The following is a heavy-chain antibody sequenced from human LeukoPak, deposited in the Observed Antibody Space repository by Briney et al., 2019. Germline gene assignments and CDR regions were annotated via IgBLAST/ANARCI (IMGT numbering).Heavy chain of an antibody. D-gene: IGHD4-23*01. CDR2: ISYDGSNK. CDR3: ARGPGKGPRGYFQH. V-gene: IGHV3-30*04. CDR1: GFTFSSYA. Sequence: GGSLRLSCAASGFTFSSYAMHWVRQAPGKGLGWVAVISYDGSNKYYADSVKGLFTISRDNSKNTLYLQMNSLRAEDTAVYYCARGPGKGPRGYFQHWGQGTLVTVSS. J-gene: IGHJ1*01.